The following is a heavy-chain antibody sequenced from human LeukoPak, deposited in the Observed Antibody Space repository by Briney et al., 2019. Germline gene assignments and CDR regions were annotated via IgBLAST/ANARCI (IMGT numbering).Heavy chain of an antibody. D-gene: IGHD3-10*01. CDR3: AKEDYGSFDY. CDR1: GFTFSSYS. CDR2: ISSSSSTI. V-gene: IGHV3-48*04. Sequence: GGSLRLSCAASGFTFSSYSMNWVRQAPGKGLEWVSYISSSSSTIYYADSVKGRFTISRDNAKNSLYLQMNSLRAEDTALYYCAKEDYGSFDYWGQGTLVTVSS. J-gene: IGHJ4*02.